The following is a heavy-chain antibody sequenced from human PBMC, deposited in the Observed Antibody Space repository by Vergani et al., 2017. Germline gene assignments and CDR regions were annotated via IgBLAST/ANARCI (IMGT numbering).Heavy chain of an antibody. V-gene: IGHV4-38-2*01. CDR2: IYHSGTT. J-gene: IGHJ4*02. D-gene: IGHD6-13*01. CDR3: ARLTTGYSSSWTSNFDY. CDR1: GYSISSGYY. Sequence: QVQLQESGPGLVKPSETLSLTCAVSGYSISSGYYSGCIRQPPGKGLEWIGSIYHSGTTYYNPSLKSRVTISVDTSKNPFFLKLSSVTAADTAVYYCARLTTGYSSSWTSNFDYWGQGTLVTVSS.